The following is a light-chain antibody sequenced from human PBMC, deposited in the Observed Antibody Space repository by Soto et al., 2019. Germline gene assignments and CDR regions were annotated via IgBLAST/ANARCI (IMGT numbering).Light chain of an antibody. J-gene: IGLJ2*01. Sequence: QSALTQPASVSGSPGQSIAISCTGTSSDIGGFNYVSWYQQHPDKAPKLIIYEVSHRPSGVSNRFSGSKSGNTASLTIAGLQAEDEAEYYCTSYTSSSTPVVFGGGTKVTVL. CDR3: TSYTSSSTPVV. V-gene: IGLV2-14*01. CDR2: EVS. CDR1: SSDIGGFNY.